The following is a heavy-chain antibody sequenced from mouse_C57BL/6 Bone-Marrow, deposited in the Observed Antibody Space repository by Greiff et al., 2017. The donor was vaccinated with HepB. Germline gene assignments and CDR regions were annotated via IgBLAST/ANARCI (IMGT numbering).Heavy chain of an antibody. V-gene: IGHV1-50*01. CDR1: GYTFTSYW. CDR2: IDPSDSYT. Sequence: VQLQQPGAELVKPGASVKLSCKASGYTFTSYWMQWVKQRPGQGLEWIGEIDPSDSYTNYNQKFKGKATLTVDTSSSPAYMQLSSLTSEDSAVYYCEVTSGFSYWGQGTLVTVSA. J-gene: IGHJ3*01. CDR3: EVTSGFSY.